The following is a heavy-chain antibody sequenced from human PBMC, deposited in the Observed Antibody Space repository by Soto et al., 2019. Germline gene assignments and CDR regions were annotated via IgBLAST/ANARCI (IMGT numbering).Heavy chain of an antibody. CDR3: ARDGLRFLEWSFDY. J-gene: IGHJ4*02. V-gene: IGHV3-30-3*01. Sequence: ESGGGVVQPGRSLRLSCAASGFTFSSYAMHWVRQAPGKGLEWVAVISYDGSNKYYADSVKGRFTISRDNSKNTLYLQMNSLRAEDTAVYYCARDGLRFLEWSFDYWGQGTLVTVSS. D-gene: IGHD3-3*01. CDR1: GFTFSSYA. CDR2: ISYDGSNK.